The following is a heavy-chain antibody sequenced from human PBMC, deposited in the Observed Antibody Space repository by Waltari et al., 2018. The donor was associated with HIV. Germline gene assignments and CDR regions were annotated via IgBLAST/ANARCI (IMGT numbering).Heavy chain of an antibody. Sequence: VQLVESGGGLVKPGGSLRLSCAASRFPFSSYSMIWVRQAPGKGLEWVSSISSGSVYIYYADSVKGRFTISRDNAKNSLYLQMNSLRAEDTAVYYCARDEAEMATLTAFDIWGQGTMVTVSS. CDR3: ARDEAEMATLTAFDI. V-gene: IGHV3-21*01. J-gene: IGHJ3*02. CDR1: RFPFSSYS. D-gene: IGHD5-12*01. CDR2: ISSGSVYI.